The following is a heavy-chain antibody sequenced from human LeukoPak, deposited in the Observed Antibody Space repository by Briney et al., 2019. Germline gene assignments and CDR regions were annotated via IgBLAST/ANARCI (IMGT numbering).Heavy chain of an antibody. CDR1: EYTFTGYY. CDR2: INPNSGGT. J-gene: IGHJ5*02. Sequence: ASVKVSCKASEYTFTGYYMHWVRQAPGQGLEWMGWINPNSGGTNYAQKFQGRVTMTRDTSISTAYMELSRLRSDDTAVYYCAMVRGVINWFDPWGQGTLVTVSS. CDR3: AMVRGVINWFDP. V-gene: IGHV1-2*02. D-gene: IGHD3-10*01.